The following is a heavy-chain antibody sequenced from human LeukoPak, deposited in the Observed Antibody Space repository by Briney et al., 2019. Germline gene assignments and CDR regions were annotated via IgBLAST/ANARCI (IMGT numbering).Heavy chain of an antibody. D-gene: IGHD3-22*01. CDR2: FDPETGDA. CDR1: GRALSELS. J-gene: IGHJ4*02. V-gene: IGHV1-24*01. CDR3: ARDSYYDSSGPPDY. Sequence: ASVKVSCIVSGRALSELSMNWVRQAPGNRPEWLGGFDPETGDAVYAQKFQGRVTMTEDTSTDTAYMELSSLGSEDTAVYYCARDSYYDSSGPPDYWGQGTLVTVSS.